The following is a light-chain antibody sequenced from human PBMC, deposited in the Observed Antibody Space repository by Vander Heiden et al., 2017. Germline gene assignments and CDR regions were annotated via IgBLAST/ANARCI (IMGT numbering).Light chain of an antibody. CDR1: QSIASF. CDR2: DAS. CDR3: QQSYTMPLT. J-gene: IGKJ2*01. V-gene: IGKV1-39*01. Sequence: DIQMTQSPSSLSASVGDRVTITCRASQSIASFLNWYQQKPGKAPNLLIYDASTLQSGVPSRFTAIGSGTDFTLTISSLQPEDFATYYCQQSYTMPLTFGQGTKLEIK.